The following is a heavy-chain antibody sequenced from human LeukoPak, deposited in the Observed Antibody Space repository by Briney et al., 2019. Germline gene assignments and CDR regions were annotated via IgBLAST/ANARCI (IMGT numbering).Heavy chain of an antibody. CDR2: ICGSDGST. CDR1: GFTFSSYA. V-gene: IGHV3-23*01. CDR3: AKASGGSCYSQLDY. D-gene: IGHD2-15*01. J-gene: IGHJ4*02. Sequence: PGGSLRLSCAASGFTFSSYAMSWVRQAPGKGVEWVSVICGSDGSTYYAGSVKGRFTVSRDNSKNTLYLQMNSLRAEDTAVYYCAKASGGSCYSQLDYWGQGTLVTVSS.